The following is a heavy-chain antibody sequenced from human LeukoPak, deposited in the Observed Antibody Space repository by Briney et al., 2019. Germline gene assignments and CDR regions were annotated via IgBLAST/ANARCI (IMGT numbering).Heavy chain of an antibody. Sequence: GGSLRLSCTASGLTFSDYWMTWVRQAPGKGPEWVANIKQDGSQRYYVDSVRGRFTISRDNAKNSLFLQMNGLRAEDTAVYYCARRGGSSSRRSPIDYWGQGTLVTVSS. V-gene: IGHV3-7*01. CDR1: GLTFSDYW. CDR2: IKQDGSQR. J-gene: IGHJ4*02. CDR3: ARRGGSSSRRSPIDY. D-gene: IGHD6-6*01.